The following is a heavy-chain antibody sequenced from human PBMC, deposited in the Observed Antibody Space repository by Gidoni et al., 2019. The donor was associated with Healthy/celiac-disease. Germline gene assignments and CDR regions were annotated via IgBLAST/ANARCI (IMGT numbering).Heavy chain of an antibody. CDR1: GFPFSSYR. J-gene: IGHJ6*02. Sequence: EVQLVESGGGLVKPGGSLRLSCAASGFPFSSYRMNWVRQAPGKGLEWVSSISSSSSYIYYADSVKGRFTISRDNAKNSLYPQMNSLRAEDTAVYYCARGGYYDSSGYYDLDFYYYGMDVWGQGTTVTVSS. V-gene: IGHV3-21*01. D-gene: IGHD3-22*01. CDR2: ISSSSSYI. CDR3: ARGGYYDSSGYYDLDFYYYGMDV.